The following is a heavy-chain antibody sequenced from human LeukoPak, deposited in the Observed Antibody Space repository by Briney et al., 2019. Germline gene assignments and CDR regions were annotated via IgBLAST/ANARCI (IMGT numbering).Heavy chain of an antibody. J-gene: IGHJ5*02. CDR1: GGSFSGYY. V-gene: IGHV4-34*01. CDR3: VRIVLPNWFDP. Sequence: PSETLSLTCAVYGGSFSGYYWSWIRQPPGKGLEWIGSIYYSGSTYYNPSLKSRVTISVDTSKNQFSLKVSSVTAADTAVYYCVRIVLPNWFDPWGQGTLVTVSS. D-gene: IGHD3-16*02. CDR2: IYYSGST.